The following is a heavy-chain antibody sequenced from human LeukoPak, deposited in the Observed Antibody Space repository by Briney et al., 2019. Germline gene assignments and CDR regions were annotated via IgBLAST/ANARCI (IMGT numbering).Heavy chain of an antibody. D-gene: IGHD2/OR15-2a*01. CDR2: ISSSSSYI. CDR1: GFTFSSYS. CDR3: AKNRGAPL. V-gene: IGHV3-21*04. Sequence: GGSLRLSCAASGFTFSSYSMNWVRQAPGKGLEWVSCISSSSSYIYYADSVKGRFTISRDNSKNTLYLQMNSLRAEDTAIYYCAKNRGAPLWGQGTLVTVSS. J-gene: IGHJ4*02.